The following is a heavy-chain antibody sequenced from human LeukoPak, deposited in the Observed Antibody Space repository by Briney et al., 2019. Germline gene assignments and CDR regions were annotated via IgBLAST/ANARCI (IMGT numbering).Heavy chain of an antibody. Sequence: GASVTVSCKASGYTFTGYYMHWVRQAPGQGLEWMGWINPNSGGTNYAQKFQGRVTMTRNTSISTAYMELSSLRSEDTAVYYCARVPQTSGWYHLYYYYGMDVWGQGTTVTVSS. CDR3: ARVPQTSGWYHLYYYYGMDV. V-gene: IGHV1-2*02. J-gene: IGHJ6*02. D-gene: IGHD6-19*01. CDR1: GYTFTGYY. CDR2: INPNSGGT.